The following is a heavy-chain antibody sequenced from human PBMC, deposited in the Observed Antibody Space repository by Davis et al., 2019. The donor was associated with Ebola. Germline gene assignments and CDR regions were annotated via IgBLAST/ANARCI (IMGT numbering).Heavy chain of an antibody. D-gene: IGHD2-21*02. CDR1: GFTFSSYA. CDR3: AKDPTVVVVTAIRWFDP. CDR2: ISGSGGST. V-gene: IGHV3-23*01. Sequence: LSLTCAASGFTFSSYAMSWVRQAPGKGLEWVSAISGSGGSTYYADSVKDRFTISRDNSKNTLYLQMNSLRAEDTAVYYCAKDPTVVVVTAIRWFDPWGQGTLVTVSS. J-gene: IGHJ5*02.